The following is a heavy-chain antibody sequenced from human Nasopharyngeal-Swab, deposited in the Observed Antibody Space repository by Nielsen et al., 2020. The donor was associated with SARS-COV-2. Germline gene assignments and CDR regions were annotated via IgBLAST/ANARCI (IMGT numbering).Heavy chain of an antibody. CDR3: VNAAPYYLDY. CDR1: GLLFNNYA. V-gene: IGHV3-23*01. Sequence: GDLRLSCAASGLLFNNYAMTWGRQVPDKGLECVASIGSDGKSTLYADSVKGRFAIARDNSGHTLCLQMHSLRPEDTALFYSVNAAPYYLDYWGRGTLVTVSS. CDR2: IGSDGKST. J-gene: IGHJ4*01. D-gene: IGHD3-22*01.